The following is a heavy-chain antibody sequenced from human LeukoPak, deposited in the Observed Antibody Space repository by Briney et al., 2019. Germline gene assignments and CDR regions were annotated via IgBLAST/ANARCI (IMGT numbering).Heavy chain of an antibody. Sequence: GGSLRLSCAASGFTVSSNYMSWVRQAPGKGLEWVSVIYSGGSTYYADSVKGRFTISRDNSKNTLYLQMNSLRAEDTAVYYCARSNFYGGATVDFDPWGQGTLVTVSS. D-gene: IGHD1-26*01. J-gene: IGHJ5*02. CDR3: ARSNFYGGATVDFDP. CDR1: GFTVSSNY. CDR2: IYSGGST. V-gene: IGHV3-53*01.